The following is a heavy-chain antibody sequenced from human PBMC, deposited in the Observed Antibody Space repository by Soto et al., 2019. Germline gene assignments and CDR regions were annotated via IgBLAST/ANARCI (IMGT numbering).Heavy chain of an antibody. V-gene: IGHV3-30*18. Sequence: GGSLRLSCAASGFTFSSYGMHWVRQAPGKGLEWVAVISYDGSNKYYADSVKGRFTISRDNSKNTLYLQMNSLRAEDTAVYYCAKEGKGYSYGYYYYGMDVWGQGTTVTVSS. CDR1: GFTFSSYG. CDR3: AKEGKGYSYGYYYYGMDV. CDR2: ISYDGSNK. J-gene: IGHJ6*02. D-gene: IGHD5-18*01.